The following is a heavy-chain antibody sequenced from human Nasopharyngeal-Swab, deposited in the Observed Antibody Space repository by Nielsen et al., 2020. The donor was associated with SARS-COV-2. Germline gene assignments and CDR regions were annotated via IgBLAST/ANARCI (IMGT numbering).Heavy chain of an antibody. CDR3: ARGVGFCTNGVCYKKDYYYYYYMDV. D-gene: IGHD2-8*01. Sequence: SETLSLTCTVSGGSISSSSYYWGWIRQPPGKGLEWIGSIYYSGSTYYNPSLKSRVTISVDTSKNQFSLMLSTVTAADTAVYYCARGVGFCTNGVCYKKDYYYYYYMDVWGKGTTVTVSS. V-gene: IGHV4-39*07. CDR1: GGSISSSSYY. CDR2: IYYSGST. J-gene: IGHJ6*03.